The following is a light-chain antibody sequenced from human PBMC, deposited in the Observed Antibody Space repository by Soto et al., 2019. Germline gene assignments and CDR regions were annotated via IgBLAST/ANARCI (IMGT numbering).Light chain of an antibody. CDR2: GVS. CDR3: LQHNSYPLT. V-gene: IGKV1-17*03. J-gene: IGKJ4*01. Sequence: DIQMTQSPSAMSASVGDRVTITCRASQGISHFLAWFQQKPGKVPKRLVYGVSTLQSGVPSRFSGSGSGTEFTLTISSLQPEDSETYYCLQHNSYPLTLGGGTKVDIK. CDR1: QGISHF.